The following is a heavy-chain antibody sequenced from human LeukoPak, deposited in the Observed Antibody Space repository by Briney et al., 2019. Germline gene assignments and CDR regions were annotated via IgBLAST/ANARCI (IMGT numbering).Heavy chain of an antibody. V-gene: IGHV4-34*01. Sequence: GSLRLSCAASGFTFSSYAMSWIRQPPGKGLEWIGEINHSGSTNYNPSLRSRVTISVDTSKNQFSLKLSSVTAADTAVYYCARGGSGITIFGVGGYYYYGMDVWGQGTTVTVSS. CDR1: GFTFSSYA. CDR3: ARGGSGITIFGVGGYYYYGMDV. D-gene: IGHD3-3*01. CDR2: INHSGST. J-gene: IGHJ6*02.